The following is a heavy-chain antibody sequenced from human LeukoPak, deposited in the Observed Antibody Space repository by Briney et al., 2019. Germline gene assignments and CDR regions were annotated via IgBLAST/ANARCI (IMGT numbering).Heavy chain of an antibody. CDR1: GFTFSDYG. CDR3: LPSDG. V-gene: IGHV3-23*01. J-gene: IGHJ4*02. D-gene: IGHD3-10*01. CDR2: ISRSSDIR. Sequence: GGSLRLSCAASGFTFSDYGMHWVRQAPGKGLEWVASISRSSDIRNYADSVKGRFTISRDNSKNTLHLQMNSLRAEDTAVYYCLPSDGGGQGTLVTVSS.